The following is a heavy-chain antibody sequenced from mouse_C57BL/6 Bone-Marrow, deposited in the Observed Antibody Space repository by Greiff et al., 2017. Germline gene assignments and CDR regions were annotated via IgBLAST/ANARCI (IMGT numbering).Heavy chain of an antibody. V-gene: IGHV14-4*01. D-gene: IGHD1-1*01. CDR3: TTGFITTVLGDY. CDR2: IVHENGDT. J-gene: IGHJ2*01. CDR1: GFNIKDDY. Sequence: EVQLQQSGAELVRPGASVKLSCTASGFNIKDDYMHWVKQRPEQGLEWIGWIVHENGDTEYASKFQGKATITADTSSNTADLQVSSLTSEDTAVYYCTTGFITTVLGDYWGQGTTLTVSS.